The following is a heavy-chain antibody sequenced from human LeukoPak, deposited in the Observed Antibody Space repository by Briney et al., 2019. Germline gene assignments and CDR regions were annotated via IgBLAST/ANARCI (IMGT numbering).Heavy chain of an antibody. V-gene: IGHV5-51*01. Sequence: GEYLKIPCNGSGYSFTSYWIGWVRQMPGKGLEWMGIIYPGDSDTRYSPSLQGHVTISADNSISLAYLQRSSMKAADPALYYCARMSSGSVDYWGQGTLVTVSS. D-gene: IGHD6-19*01. J-gene: IGHJ4*02. CDR1: GYSFTSYW. CDR3: ARMSSGSVDY. CDR2: IYPGDSDT.